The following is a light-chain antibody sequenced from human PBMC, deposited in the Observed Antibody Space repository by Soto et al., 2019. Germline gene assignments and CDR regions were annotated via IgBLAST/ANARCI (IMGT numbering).Light chain of an antibody. CDR3: QQYYSTPLP. V-gene: IGKV4-1*01. Sequence: DIVMTQSPDSLAVSLGERATINCKSSQSVLYSSNNKNYLVWYQQKPGQPPKLLLYWASTRESGVPDRFCGSGSGTDFTLTISSLQAEDVAVYYCQQYYSTPLPFGGGTKVDIK. J-gene: IGKJ4*01. CDR2: WAS. CDR1: QSVLYSSNNKNY.